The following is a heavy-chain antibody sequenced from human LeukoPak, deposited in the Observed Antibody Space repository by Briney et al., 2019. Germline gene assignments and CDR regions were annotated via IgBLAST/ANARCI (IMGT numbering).Heavy chain of an antibody. V-gene: IGHV3-66*01. D-gene: IGHD1-14*01. J-gene: IGHJ4*02. CDR2: IYSGGST. CDR1: GFTVSSNY. CDR3: ARDDYRKKDPLDY. Sequence: GGSLRLSCAASGFTVSSNYMSWVRQAPGKGLEWVSVIYSGGSTYYADSVKGRFTISRDNSKNTLYLQMNSLRAEDTAVYCCARDDYRKKDPLDYWGQGTLVTVSS.